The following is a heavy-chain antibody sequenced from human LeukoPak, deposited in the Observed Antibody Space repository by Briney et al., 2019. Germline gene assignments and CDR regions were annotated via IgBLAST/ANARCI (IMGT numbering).Heavy chain of an antibody. J-gene: IGHJ6*02. V-gene: IGHV3-9*01. CDR1: GFTLEDFA. Sequence: GRSLRLSCVASGFTLEDFAMHCVRQAPGKGLEWISGINWNSANIAYADSVKGRFTISRDNAKNSLYLQMNSLRADDTALYYCAKDNRWLTYGMDVWGQGTTVTVSS. D-gene: IGHD5-24*01. CDR2: INWNSANI. CDR3: AKDNRWLTYGMDV.